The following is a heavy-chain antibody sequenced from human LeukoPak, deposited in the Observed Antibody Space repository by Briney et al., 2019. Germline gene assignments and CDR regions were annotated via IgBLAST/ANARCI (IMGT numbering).Heavy chain of an antibody. CDR1: GFSFSSYE. CDR2: ISSSGSAI. V-gene: IGHV3-48*03. Sequence: GSLRLSCAASGFSFSSYEMNWVRQAPGKGLEWVSYISSSGSAIYSAASVKGRSTISRDNAKNSLYLQMNSLRAEDTAVYYCARGQYCTNGVCTDYWYFDLWGRGTLVTVSS. CDR3: ARGQYCTNGVCTDYWYFDL. D-gene: IGHD2-8*01. J-gene: IGHJ2*01.